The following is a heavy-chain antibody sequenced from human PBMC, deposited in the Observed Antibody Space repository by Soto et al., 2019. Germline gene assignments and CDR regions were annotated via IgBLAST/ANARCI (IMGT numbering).Heavy chain of an antibody. CDR3: SRACAVDGGSSNSLPNDY. CDR1: GYTFTDYY. CDR2: INPTSGGT. D-gene: IGHD6-19*01. V-gene: IGHV1-2*02. Sequence: QVQLVQSGAEVKKPGASVKVSCKASGYTFTDYYIHWVRQAPGQGLEWMGWINPTSGGTSYAHNFKGRVTMTRDTAISADYMELSRLSSDDTAVYYCSRACAVDGGSSNSLPNDYWGQGTLVTVSS. J-gene: IGHJ4*02.